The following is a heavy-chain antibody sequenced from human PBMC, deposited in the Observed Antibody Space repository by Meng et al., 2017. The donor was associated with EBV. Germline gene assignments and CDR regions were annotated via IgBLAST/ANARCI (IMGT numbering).Heavy chain of an antibody. V-gene: IGHV3-30-3*01. Sequence: QGEVVEAGGGVVQPGRSLRLSCAASGFTFSSYAMHWVRQAPGKGLEWVAVISYDGSNKYYADSVKGRFTISRDNSKNTLYLQMNSLRAEDTAVYYCAGGQQWLRSPYFDYWGQGTLVTVSS. J-gene: IGHJ4*02. CDR1: GFTFSSYA. D-gene: IGHD5-12*01. CDR3: AGGQQWLRSPYFDY. CDR2: ISYDGSNK.